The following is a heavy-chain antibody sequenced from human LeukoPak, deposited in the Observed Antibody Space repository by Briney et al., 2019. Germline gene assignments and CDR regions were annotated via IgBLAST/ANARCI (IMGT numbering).Heavy chain of an antibody. CDR3: ARGRDYGDFEIDY. J-gene: IGHJ4*02. Sequence: GGSLRLSCAASGFTFSSYSMNWVRQAPGKGLEWVSSISNSNSYIYYADSVKGRFTISGDNAKNSLYLQMNSLRAEDTAVYYCARGRDYGDFEIDYWGQGTLVTVSS. D-gene: IGHD4-17*01. CDR2: ISNSNSYI. CDR1: GFTFSSYS. V-gene: IGHV3-21*01.